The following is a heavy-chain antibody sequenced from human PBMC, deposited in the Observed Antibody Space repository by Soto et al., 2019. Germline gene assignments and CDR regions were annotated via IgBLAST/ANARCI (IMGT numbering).Heavy chain of an antibody. CDR1: GFTFSSYW. J-gene: IGHJ2*01. Sequence: EVQLVESGGGLVQPGGSLRLSCAASGFTFSSYWMHWVRQAPGKGLVWVSRINSDGSSTSYADSVKGRFTISRDNAKNTLYLQMNSLRAEDTAVYYCARDPRIAPRPRNGYFDLGGRGTLVTVSS. D-gene: IGHD6-6*01. CDR3: ARDPRIAPRPRNGYFDL. V-gene: IGHV3-74*01. CDR2: INSDGSST.